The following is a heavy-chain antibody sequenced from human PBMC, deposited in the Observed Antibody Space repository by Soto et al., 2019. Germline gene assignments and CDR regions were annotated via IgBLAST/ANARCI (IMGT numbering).Heavy chain of an antibody. CDR3: AKYGDYEGYFDY. J-gene: IGHJ4*02. CDR2: ISGSGGST. V-gene: IGHV3-23*01. D-gene: IGHD4-17*01. Sequence: EVQLLESGGGLVQPGGSLRLSCAASGFTFSSYAMSWVRQAPGKGLEWVSAISGSGGSTYYADSVKGRFTISRENSKNTLEREVTGLKAGDTAVYYGAKYGDYEGYFDYWGQGTLVTVSS. CDR1: GFTFSSYA.